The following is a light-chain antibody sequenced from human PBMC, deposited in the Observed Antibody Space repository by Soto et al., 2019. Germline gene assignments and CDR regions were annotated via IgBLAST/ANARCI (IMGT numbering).Light chain of an antibody. Sequence: QSVLTQPPSASGTPGQRVTTSCSGSSSNIGSNYVYWYQQLPGPAAKLLIYRNNQRPSGVPDRFSGSKSGTSASLAISGLRSEDEADYYCAAWDDSLSGVVFGGGTKLTVL. CDR2: RNN. J-gene: IGLJ2*01. CDR3: AAWDDSLSGVV. CDR1: SSNIGSNY. V-gene: IGLV1-47*01.